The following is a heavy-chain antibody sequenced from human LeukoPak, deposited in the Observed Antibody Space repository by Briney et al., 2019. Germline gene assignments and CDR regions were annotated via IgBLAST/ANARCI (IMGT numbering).Heavy chain of an antibody. CDR3: ARDPLAQHRYNWNDASGDAFDI. CDR2: INPNSGGT. V-gene: IGHV1-2*02. J-gene: IGHJ3*02. D-gene: IGHD1-20*01. CDR1: GYTFTGYY. Sequence: ASVKVSCKASGYTFTGYYMHWVRQAPGQGLEWMGWINPNSGGTNYAQKFQGRVTMTRDTSISTAYMELSRLRSDDTAVYYCARDPLAQHRYNWNDASGDAFDIWGQGTMVTVSS.